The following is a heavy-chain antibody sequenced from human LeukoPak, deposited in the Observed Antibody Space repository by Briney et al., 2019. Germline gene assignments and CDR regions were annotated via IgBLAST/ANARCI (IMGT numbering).Heavy chain of an antibody. V-gene: IGHV4-59*01. J-gene: IGHJ4*02. Sequence: SETLSLTCTVSGDSISSYYWSWVRQPPGKGLEWVGYIYYSGSTNYNPSLKSRVTISVDTSKNQFSLKLSSVTAADTAVYYCARGAVAAPNFDYWGQGTLVTVSS. CDR1: GDSISSYY. CDR2: IYYSGST. CDR3: ARGAVAAPNFDY. D-gene: IGHD6-19*01.